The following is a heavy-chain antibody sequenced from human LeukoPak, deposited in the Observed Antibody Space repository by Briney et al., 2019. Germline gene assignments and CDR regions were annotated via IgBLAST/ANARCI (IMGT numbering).Heavy chain of an antibody. CDR3: ARRYCSSTSCYTNWFDP. Sequence: SETLSLTCTVSGGSISSGGYYWSWIRQHPGKGLEWIGYIYYSGSTYYNPSLKSRVTISVDTSKNQFSLKLRSVTAADPAVYYCARRYCSSTSCYTNWFDPWGQGTLVTVSS. V-gene: IGHV4-31*03. D-gene: IGHD2-2*02. J-gene: IGHJ5*02. CDR2: IYYSGST. CDR1: GGSISSGGYY.